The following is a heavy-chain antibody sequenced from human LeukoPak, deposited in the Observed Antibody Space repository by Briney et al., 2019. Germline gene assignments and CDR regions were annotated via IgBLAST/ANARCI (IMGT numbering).Heavy chain of an antibody. Sequence: TSETLSLTCTVSGGSISSYYWSWIRQPPGKGLEWIGYIYYSGSTNYNPSLKSRVTISVDTSKNQFSLKLSSVTAADTAVYYCALSPVAYCGGDCYQSHYFDYWGQGTLVTVSS. V-gene: IGHV4-59*08. D-gene: IGHD2-21*02. CDR2: IYYSGST. CDR3: ALSPVAYCGGDCYQSHYFDY. J-gene: IGHJ4*02. CDR1: GGSISSYY.